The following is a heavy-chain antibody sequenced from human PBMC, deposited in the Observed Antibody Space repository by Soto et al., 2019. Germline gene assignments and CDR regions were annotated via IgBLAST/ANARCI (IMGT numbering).Heavy chain of an antibody. D-gene: IGHD2-2*01. V-gene: IGHV3-9*01. CDR2: ISWNSGSI. J-gene: IGHJ6*03. CDR1: GFTFDDYA. Sequence: EVQLVESGGGLVQPGRSLRLSCAASGFTFDDYAMHWVRQAPGKGLEWVSGISWNSGSIGYADSVKGRFTISRDNAKNSLYLQMNSLRAEDTALYYCAKGIKGYCSSTSCYPSYYYMDVGGKGTTVTVCS. CDR3: AKGIKGYCSSTSCYPSYYYMDV.